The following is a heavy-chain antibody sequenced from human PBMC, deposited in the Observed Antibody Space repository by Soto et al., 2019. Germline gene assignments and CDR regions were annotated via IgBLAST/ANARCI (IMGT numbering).Heavy chain of an antibody. CDR2: ISGSGIST. J-gene: IGHJ4*02. CDR1: GLTFSSYA. Sequence: GGSLRLSCAASGLTFSSYAMSWVRQAPGKGLEWVSAISGSGISTYYADSVKGRFTISRDNSKNTVYLQMNSLRAEDTAVYYCAKSGGYNYGYQETDYWGQGTLVTVSS. CDR3: AKSGGYNYGYQETDY. D-gene: IGHD5-18*01. V-gene: IGHV3-23*01.